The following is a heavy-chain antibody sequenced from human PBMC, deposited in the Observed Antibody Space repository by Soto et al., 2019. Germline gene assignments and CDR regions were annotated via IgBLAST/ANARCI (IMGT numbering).Heavy chain of an antibody. CDR1: GYTLTELS. J-gene: IGHJ5*02. Sequence: ASVKVSCKVSGYTLTELSIHWVRQAPGKGLEWMGGFDPEDGETIYAQKFQGRVTMTEDTSTDTAYMELSSLRSEDTAVYYCATFLTLGPRSWFDPWGQGTLVTVSS. CDR3: ATFLTLGPRSWFDP. D-gene: IGHD3-3*02. V-gene: IGHV1-24*01. CDR2: FDPEDGET.